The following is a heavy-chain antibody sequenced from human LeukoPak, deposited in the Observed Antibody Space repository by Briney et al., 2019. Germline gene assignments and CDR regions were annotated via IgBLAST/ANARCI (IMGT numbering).Heavy chain of an antibody. D-gene: IGHD6-13*01. CDR1: GFTFSSYS. J-gene: IGHJ4*02. CDR3: ARDISFEAAAAGSFDY. CDR2: ISSSSSCI. V-gene: IGHV3-21*01. Sequence: GGSLRLSCAASGFTFSSYSMNWVRQAPGKGLEWVSSISSSSSCIYYADSVKGRFTISRDNAKNSLYLQMNSLRAEDTAVYYCARDISFEAAAAGSFDYWGQGTLVTVSS.